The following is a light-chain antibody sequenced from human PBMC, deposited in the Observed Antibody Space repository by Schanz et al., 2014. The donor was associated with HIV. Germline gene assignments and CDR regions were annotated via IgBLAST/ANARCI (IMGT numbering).Light chain of an antibody. V-gene: IGLV1-40*01. Sequence: QSVLTQPPSVSGALGQRVTISCTGSRSNIGAGYDVHWYQQLPGTAPKLLIYGNTNRPSGVPDRFSGSKSGTSVSLAITGLQAEDEADYYCQSYDSSLSGGVFGGGTKLTV. CDR1: RSNIGAGYD. CDR3: QSYDSSLSGGV. J-gene: IGLJ2*01. CDR2: GNT.